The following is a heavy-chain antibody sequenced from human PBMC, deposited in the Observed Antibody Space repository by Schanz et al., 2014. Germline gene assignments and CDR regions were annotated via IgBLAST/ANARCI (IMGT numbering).Heavy chain of an antibody. CDR1: GFAFRSYA. V-gene: IGHV3-30-3*01. CDR3: AGGEYQLLYGN. Sequence: VQLVESGGGLVKPGESLRLSCAASGFAFRSYAMHWVRQAPGKGLEWAALISHDGNNKHYVDSVEGRFTISRDNSKNTLDLQMNSLRAEDTAVYYCAGGEYQLLYGNWGQGTLVTVSS. J-gene: IGHJ4*02. CDR2: ISHDGNNK. D-gene: IGHD2-2*02.